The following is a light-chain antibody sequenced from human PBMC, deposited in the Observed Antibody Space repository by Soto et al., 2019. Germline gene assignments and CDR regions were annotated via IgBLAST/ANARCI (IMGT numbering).Light chain of an antibody. J-gene: IGKJ5*01. CDR3: QQYYNWPPIT. CDR2: GAS. Sequence: EIVLTQSPCTLSLSPGERATLSCRASQSVSSNYLAWYQQKPGQAPRLLIYGASTRATGIPARFSGSGSGTEFTLTISSLQSEDFAVYYCQQYYNWPPITFGQGTRLEIK. V-gene: IGKV3-15*01. CDR1: QSVSSN.